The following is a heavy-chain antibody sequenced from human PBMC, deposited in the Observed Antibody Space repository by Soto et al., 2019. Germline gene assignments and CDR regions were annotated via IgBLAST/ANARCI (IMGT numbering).Heavy chain of an antibody. Sequence: CMASGGAFSSYAISWVRQSPGQGLEWMGGIIPIFGTANYAQKFQGRVTITADKSTSTAYMELSSLRSEDTAVYYCARVFGVVHPPLSVGMDVWGQGTTVTVSS. D-gene: IGHD3-3*01. CDR2: IIPIFGTA. J-gene: IGHJ6*02. CDR1: GGAFSSYA. V-gene: IGHV1-69*06. CDR3: ARVFGVVHPPLSVGMDV.